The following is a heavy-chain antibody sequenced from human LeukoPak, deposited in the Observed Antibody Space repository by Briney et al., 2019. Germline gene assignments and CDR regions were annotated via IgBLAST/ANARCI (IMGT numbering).Heavy chain of an antibody. CDR1: GFTFDDYA. Sequence: PGGSLRLSCATSGFTFDDYAMHWVRQTPGKGLEWVSGISWNSGSIGYADSVKGRFTISRDNAKNSLYLQMNSLRAEDTALYYCAKERSGTYDYWGQGTLDTVSS. V-gene: IGHV3-9*01. D-gene: IGHD1-26*01. CDR3: AKERSGTYDY. J-gene: IGHJ4*02. CDR2: ISWNSGSI.